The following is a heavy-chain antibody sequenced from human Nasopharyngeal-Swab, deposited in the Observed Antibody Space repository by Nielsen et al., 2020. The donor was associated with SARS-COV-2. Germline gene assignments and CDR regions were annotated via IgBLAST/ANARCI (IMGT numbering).Heavy chain of an antibody. CDR3: GRRVKGDFDY. D-gene: IGHD3-16*01. V-gene: IGHV3-23*01. J-gene: IGHJ4*02. CDR1: GFTFSSYA. CDR2: ISDEGDRT. Sequence: GGSLRLSCAASGFTFSSYAMHWVRQAPGKGLEWVSAISDEGDRTDYADSVKGRFTVSRDNSKNTLDLQMNSLRAEATAIYYCGRRVKGDFDYWGQGTLVTVSS.